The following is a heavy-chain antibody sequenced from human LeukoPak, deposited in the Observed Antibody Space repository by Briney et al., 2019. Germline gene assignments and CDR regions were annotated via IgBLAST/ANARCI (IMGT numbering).Heavy chain of an antibody. CDR1: GGSIIGHW. V-gene: IGHV4-59*08. CDR3: ARRNTADASIDF. CDR2: IFYSGGST. Sequence: SVTLSLTCTVSGGSIIGHWWSWIRQPPGKGLEWIGDIFYSGGSTNYNPSLKSRLTMSLDTSKNQFSLKLTSVSAADPAMYYCARRNTADASIDFWGQGTLVTASS. D-gene: IGHD2/OR15-2a*01. J-gene: IGHJ4*02.